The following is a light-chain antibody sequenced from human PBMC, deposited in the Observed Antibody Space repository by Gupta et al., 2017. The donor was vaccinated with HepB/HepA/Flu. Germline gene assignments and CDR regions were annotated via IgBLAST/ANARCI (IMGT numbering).Light chain of an antibody. J-gene: IGLJ3*02. Sequence: HSARTRPASFSGSPKQSITISCPGTSSDIGSWNVVSWYQQYPGKAPQLLIYEVTKRHSGVSNRFSGSKSGNTASLTISGLQAEDEADYYCCAYADANTWLFGGGTKLTVL. V-gene: IGLV2-23*02. CDR1: SSDIGSWNV. CDR3: CAYADANTWL. CDR2: EVT.